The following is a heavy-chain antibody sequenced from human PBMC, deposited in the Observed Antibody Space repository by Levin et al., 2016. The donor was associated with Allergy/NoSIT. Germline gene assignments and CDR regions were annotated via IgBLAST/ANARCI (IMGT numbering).Heavy chain of an antibody. J-gene: IGHJ4*02. Sequence: GGSLRLSCAASGFTLSNYDMSWVRQAPGKGLDWVSIISASGENTYYADSVKGRFTISKDNSENTLYLQMNSLRAEDTAVYYCAKDREAPSHWGQGTLVTVSS. CDR1: GFTLSNYD. D-gene: IGHD1-26*01. CDR3: AKDREAPSH. V-gene: IGHV3-23*01. CDR2: ISASGENT.